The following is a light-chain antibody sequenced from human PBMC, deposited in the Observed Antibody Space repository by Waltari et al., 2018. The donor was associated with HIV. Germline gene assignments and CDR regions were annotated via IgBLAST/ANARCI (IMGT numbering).Light chain of an antibody. V-gene: IGLV2-14*03. CDR2: QIT. J-gene: IGLJ3*02. CDR3: STHTADDTLA. CDR1: TRHFVPYNF. Sequence: QSALTQPASVSGSPGQSVTISCTGTTRHFVPYNFVSWYQQHPGNVPKVLIYQITSRPSGVPHRFSASRSGNTASLTISGLQAEDEAVYYCSTHTADDTLAFGGGTKLTVL.